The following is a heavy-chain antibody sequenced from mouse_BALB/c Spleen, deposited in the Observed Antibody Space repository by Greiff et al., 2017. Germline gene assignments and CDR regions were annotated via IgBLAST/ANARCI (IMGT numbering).Heavy chain of an antibody. CDR1: GFTFSSYA. V-gene: IGHV5-9-4*01. CDR3: ARVDDYPFFAY. D-gene: IGHD2-4*01. J-gene: IGHJ3*01. Sequence: EVKVVESGGGLVKPGGSLKLSCAASGFTFSSYAMSWVRQSPEKRLEWVAEISSGGSYTYYPDTVTGRFTISRDNAKNTLYLEMSSLRSEDTAMYYCARVDDYPFFAYWGQGTLVTVSA. CDR2: ISSGGSYT.